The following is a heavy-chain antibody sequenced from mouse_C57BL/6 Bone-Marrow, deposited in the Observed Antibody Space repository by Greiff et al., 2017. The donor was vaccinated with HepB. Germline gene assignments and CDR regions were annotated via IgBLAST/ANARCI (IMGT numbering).Heavy chain of an antibody. V-gene: IGHV1-81*01. CDR3: ARDTDYYGSFAY. CDR1: GYTFTSYG. D-gene: IGHD1-1*01. J-gene: IGHJ3*01. CDR2: IYPSSGNT. Sequence: QVQLQQSGAELARPGASVKLSCKASGYTFTSYGISWVKQRTGQGLEWIGEIYPSSGNTYYNEKFKGKATLTADKSSSTAYMELRSLTSEDSAVYFCARDTDYYGSFAYWGQGTLVTVSA.